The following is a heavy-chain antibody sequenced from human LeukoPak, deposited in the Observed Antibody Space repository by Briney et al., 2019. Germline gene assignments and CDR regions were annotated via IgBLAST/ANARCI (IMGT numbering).Heavy chain of an antibody. J-gene: IGHJ5*02. CDR1: GGSISSSSYY. CDR2: IYYSGST. CDR3: ARFEVRGVTNWFDP. Sequence: SETLSLTCTVSGGSISSSSYYWGWIRQPPGKGLEWIGSIYYSGSTYYNPSLKSRVTISVDTSKNQLSLKLSSVTVADTAVYYCARFEVRGVTNWFDPWGQGTLVTVSS. V-gene: IGHV4-39*07. D-gene: IGHD3-10*01.